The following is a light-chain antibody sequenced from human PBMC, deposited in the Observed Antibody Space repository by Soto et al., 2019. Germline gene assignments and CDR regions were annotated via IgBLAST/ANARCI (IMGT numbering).Light chain of an antibody. Sequence: SYELTQPPSVSVAPGQTARVACGGSNIGSKSVHWYQQKPGHAPVLVVYYDSDRPSGIPERFSGSNSGNTATLTISRVEAGDEADYYCQVWDISSAHVIFGGGTKVTVL. J-gene: IGLJ2*01. CDR1: NIGSKS. V-gene: IGLV3-21*01. CDR3: QVWDISSAHVI. CDR2: YDS.